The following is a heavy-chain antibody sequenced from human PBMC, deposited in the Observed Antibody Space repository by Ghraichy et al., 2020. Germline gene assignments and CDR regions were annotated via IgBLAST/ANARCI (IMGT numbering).Heavy chain of an antibody. Sequence: ETLSLTCTVSGGSISSSSYYWGWIRQPPGKGLEWIGSIYYSGSTYYNPSLKSRVTISVDTSKNQFSLKLSSVTAADTAVYYCGKTGRTANYGMDVWGQGTTVTVSS. CDR3: GKTGRTANYGMDV. V-gene: IGHV4-39*01. J-gene: IGHJ6*02. CDR2: IYYSGST. D-gene: IGHD3-9*01. CDR1: GGSISSSSYY.